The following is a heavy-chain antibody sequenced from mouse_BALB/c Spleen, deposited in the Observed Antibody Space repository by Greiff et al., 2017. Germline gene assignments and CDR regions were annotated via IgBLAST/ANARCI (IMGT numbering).Heavy chain of an antibody. CDR3: ARSEGMDY. CDR2: IDPSDSET. Sequence: VQLQQSGPQLLRPGASVKISCKASGYSFTSYWMHWVKQRPGQGLEWIGMIDPSDSETRLNQKFKDKATLTVDKSSSTAYMQLSSPTSEDSAVYYCARSEGMDYWGQGTSVTVSA. V-gene: IGHV1S127*01. J-gene: IGHJ4*01. CDR1: GYSFTSYW.